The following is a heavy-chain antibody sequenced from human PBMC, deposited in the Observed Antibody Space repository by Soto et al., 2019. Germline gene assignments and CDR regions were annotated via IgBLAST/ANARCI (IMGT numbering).Heavy chain of an antibody. CDR3: ARKRRYFSWFDP. CDR1: GGSVSSGSYY. Sequence: PSETLSLTCTVSGGSVSSGSYYWSWIRQPPGKGLEWIGYIYYSGSTNYNPSLKSRVTISVDTSKNQFSLKLSSVTAADTAVYYCARKRRYFSWFDPWGQGTLVTVS. J-gene: IGHJ5*02. CDR2: IYYSGST. D-gene: IGHD3-9*01. V-gene: IGHV4-61*01.